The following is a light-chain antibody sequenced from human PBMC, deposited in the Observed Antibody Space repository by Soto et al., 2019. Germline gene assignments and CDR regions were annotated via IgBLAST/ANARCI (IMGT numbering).Light chain of an antibody. Sequence: EIVLTQSPGALSLSPGERATLSCRASQTVSDNYLAWYQQKPGQAPRLLIYGASTRATGIPDRFSGSGSGTDFTLTISRLEPEEFAVYYRQQYGGSPRVSFGGGTKVEIK. V-gene: IGKV3-20*01. J-gene: IGKJ4*01. CDR1: QTVSDNY. CDR2: GAS. CDR3: QQYGGSPRVS.